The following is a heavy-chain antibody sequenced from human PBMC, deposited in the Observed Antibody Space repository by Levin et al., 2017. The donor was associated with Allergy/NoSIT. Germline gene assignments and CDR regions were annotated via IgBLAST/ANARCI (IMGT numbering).Heavy chain of an antibody. CDR3: AKGRTSLFS. V-gene: IGHV4-59*02. CDR2: TFYSGTT. J-gene: IGHJ4*02. CDR1: GDSVTSSF. D-gene: IGHD3-10*02. Sequence: SQTLSLTCTVSGDSVTSSFWTWIRQPPGKGLEWIGHTFYSGTTYYNSSLKSRVAMSIDPSKSQVSLTLTAVTAADTAVYFCAKGRTSLFSWGQGILVTVS.